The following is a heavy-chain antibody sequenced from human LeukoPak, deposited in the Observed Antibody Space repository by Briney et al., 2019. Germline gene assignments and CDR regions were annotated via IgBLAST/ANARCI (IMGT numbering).Heavy chain of an antibody. Sequence: ASVKVSCKASGGTFSSYAISWVRQAPGQGLEWMGRIIPILGIANYAQKFQGRVTITADKSASTAYMELSSLRSEDTAVYYCARAPPRHYEFDYWGQGTPVTVSS. CDR2: IIPILGIA. J-gene: IGHJ4*02. D-gene: IGHD3-16*01. CDR1: GGTFSSYA. CDR3: ARAPPRHYEFDY. V-gene: IGHV1-69*04.